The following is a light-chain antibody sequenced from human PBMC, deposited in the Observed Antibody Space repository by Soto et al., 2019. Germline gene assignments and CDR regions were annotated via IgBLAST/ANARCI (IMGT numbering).Light chain of an antibody. Sequence: ETVLTQSPGTLSLSPGERATLSCRASQSVAKNYLAWYQHKPGQGPRLLISGASSRATGIPERFSGSGSGTDFTLTICRLQPEDFAVYSCLQYASEPLTFGGGTKVEI. J-gene: IGKJ4*01. CDR3: LQYASEPLT. CDR2: GAS. V-gene: IGKV3-20*01. CDR1: QSVAKNY.